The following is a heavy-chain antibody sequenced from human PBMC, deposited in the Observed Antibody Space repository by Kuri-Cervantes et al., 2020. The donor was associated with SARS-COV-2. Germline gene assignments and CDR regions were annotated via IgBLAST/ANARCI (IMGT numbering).Heavy chain of an antibody. CDR2: ISTDGNAR. Sequence: GESLKISCAASGFSFSSFPMHWVRHAPGKGLEWVALISTDGNARYYVDFLKGRFTISRADSQNSLFLQMNSLKTEDAAVYYCSACGSTDCYNYYYYGLDVWGQGTTVTVSS. V-gene: IGHV3-30*03. D-gene: IGHD2-2*01. J-gene: IGHJ6*02. CDR3: SACGSTDCYNYYYYGLDV. CDR1: GFSFSSFP.